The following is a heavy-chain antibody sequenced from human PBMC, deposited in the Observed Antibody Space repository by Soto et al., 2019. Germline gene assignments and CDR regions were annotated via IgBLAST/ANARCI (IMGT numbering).Heavy chain of an antibody. CDR1: GFTFSDSI. CDR2: IRSKDTSYAT. CDR3: TFNVHGLYYMDV. J-gene: IGHJ6*03. Sequence: EVQLVESGGGLVQPGGSLKLSCAASGFTFSDSIISWVRQASGKGLEWVGRIRSKDTSYATAYAASMKGRFTISRDDSKSTAFLQMNSLKTEDAAVYYCTFNVHGLYYMDVRGKGTTVTVSS. D-gene: IGHD6-6*01. V-gene: IGHV3-73*01.